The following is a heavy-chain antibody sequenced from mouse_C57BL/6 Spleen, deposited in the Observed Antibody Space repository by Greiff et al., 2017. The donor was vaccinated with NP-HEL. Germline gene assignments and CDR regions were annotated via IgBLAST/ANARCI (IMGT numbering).Heavy chain of an antibody. D-gene: IGHD1-1*01. CDR2: ILPGSGST. Sequence: VQLQQSGAELMKPGASVKLSCKATGYTFTGYWIEWVKQRPGHGLEWIGEILPGSGSTNYNEKFKGKATFTADTSSNTAYMQLSSLTTEDSAIYYCARLGYYGSSYQYYFDYWGQGTTLTVSS. J-gene: IGHJ2*01. V-gene: IGHV1-9*01. CDR3: ARLGYYGSSYQYYFDY. CDR1: GYTFTGYW.